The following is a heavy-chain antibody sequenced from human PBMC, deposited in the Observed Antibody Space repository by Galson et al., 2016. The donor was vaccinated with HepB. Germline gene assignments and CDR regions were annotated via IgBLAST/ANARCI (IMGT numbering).Heavy chain of an antibody. D-gene: IGHD2-21*01. V-gene: IGHV1-24*01. Sequence: SVKVSCKVSGYTLTDLFMQWVRQAPGKGLEWMVGFNSEDRETIYAQKFQGRVSMTEDTSTNTAYLELYSLRSEDTAVYYCATALLLGGMDVWGQGTTVIVS. CDR1: GYTLTDLF. CDR3: ATALLLGGMDV. J-gene: IGHJ6*02. CDR2: FNSEDRET.